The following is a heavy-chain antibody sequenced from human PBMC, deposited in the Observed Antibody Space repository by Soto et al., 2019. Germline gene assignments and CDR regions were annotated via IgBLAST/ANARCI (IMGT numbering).Heavy chain of an antibody. D-gene: IGHD5-12*01. CDR3: ARDKAGAGYPDYYYYMDV. CDR1: GFTFSSYG. CDR2: IWYDGSNK. V-gene: IGHV3-33*01. Sequence: QVQLVESGGGVVQPGRSLRLSCAASGFTFSSYGMHWVRQAPGKGLEWVAVIWYDGSNKYYADSVKGRFTISRDNSKNTLYLQMNSLRAEDTAVYYCARDKAGAGYPDYYYYMDVWGKGTTVTVSS. J-gene: IGHJ6*03.